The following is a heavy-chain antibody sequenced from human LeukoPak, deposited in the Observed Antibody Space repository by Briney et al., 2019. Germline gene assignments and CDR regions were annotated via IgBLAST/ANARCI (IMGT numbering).Heavy chain of an antibody. D-gene: IGHD3-9*01. Sequence: GASVKVSCKASGYTFTGYYMHWVRQAPGQGLEWMGWINPNSGGTNYAQKFQGGVTMTRDTSISTAYMELSRLRSDDTAVYYCARYFDWLGSYYYYYGMDVWGQGTTVTVSS. CDR1: GYTFTGYY. CDR3: ARYFDWLGSYYYYYGMDV. CDR2: INPNSGGT. V-gene: IGHV1-2*02. J-gene: IGHJ6*02.